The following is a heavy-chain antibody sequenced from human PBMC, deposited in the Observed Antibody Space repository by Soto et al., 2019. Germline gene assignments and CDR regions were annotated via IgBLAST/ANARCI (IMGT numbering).Heavy chain of an antibody. V-gene: IGHV1-18*04. J-gene: IGHJ4*02. CDR2: ISTSSGDT. CDR1: GYTLTTYG. CDR3: AREYCSGTSCYGVDY. D-gene: IGHD2-2*01. Sequence: QVQLVQSGFEVKKPGASVKVSCKASGYTLTTYGITWVRQAPGQGLEWMGWISTSSGDTKYAQKFEGTVTMTTDTSTNTVYMELRTLRSDDTALYYCAREYCSGTSCYGVDYWGQGILVTVSS.